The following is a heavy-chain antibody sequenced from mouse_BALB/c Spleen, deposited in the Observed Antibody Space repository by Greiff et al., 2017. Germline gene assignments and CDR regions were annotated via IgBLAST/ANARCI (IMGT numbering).Heavy chain of an antibody. CDR1: GYTFTSYW. J-gene: IGHJ2*01. CDR2: INPSTGYT. Sequence: QVQLQQSGAELAKPGASVKMSCKASGYTFTSYWMHWVKQRPGQGLEWIGYINPSTGYTEYNQKFKDKATLTADKSSSTAYMQLSSLTSEDSAVYYCARGGTTVTPDYWGQGTTLTVSS. D-gene: IGHD1-1*01. CDR3: ARGGTTVTPDY. V-gene: IGHV1-7*01.